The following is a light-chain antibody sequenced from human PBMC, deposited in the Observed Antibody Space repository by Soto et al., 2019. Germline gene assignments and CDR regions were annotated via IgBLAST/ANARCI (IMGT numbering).Light chain of an antibody. CDR3: QQYYSWPLT. J-gene: IGKJ5*01. CDR1: QSVTTN. CDR2: GAS. V-gene: IGKV3-15*01. Sequence: EKVMTQSPATLSVSPGESVTLSCRASQSVTTNLAWYQQKPGQAPRLLMYGASTGATDIPARFSGGGSGTEFTLTISSLQSEDSAVYYCQQYYSWPLTFGQGTRLEIK.